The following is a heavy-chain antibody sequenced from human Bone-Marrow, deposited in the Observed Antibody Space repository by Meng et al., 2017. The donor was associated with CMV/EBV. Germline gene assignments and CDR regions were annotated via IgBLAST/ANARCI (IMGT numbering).Heavy chain of an antibody. CDR2: ISSSSSYI. V-gene: IGHV3-21*01. CDR3: ARLGDNGGY. Sequence: GESLKISCAASGFTFSSYSMNWVRQAPGKGLEWVSSISSSSSYIYYADSVKGRFTISRDNAKNSLYLQMNSLRAEDTAVYYCARLGDNGGYWGQGTLVTVSS. D-gene: IGHD4-17*01. CDR1: GFTFSSYS. J-gene: IGHJ4*02.